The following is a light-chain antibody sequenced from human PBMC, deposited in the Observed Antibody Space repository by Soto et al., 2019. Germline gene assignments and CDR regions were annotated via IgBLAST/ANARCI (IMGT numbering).Light chain of an antibody. J-gene: IGKJ5*01. Sequence: EIVMTQSPLTLPVTPGEPASISWRCSLILLYNNTYNYLDWYVQKPGQSPQLLIYFGSNRAPGVPDRFSGSGSGTDFTLKINRVEAEDVGTYYCMQALQSLTFGQGTRLEIK. CDR2: FGS. CDR3: MQALQSLT. V-gene: IGKV2-28*01. CDR1: LILLYNNTYNY.